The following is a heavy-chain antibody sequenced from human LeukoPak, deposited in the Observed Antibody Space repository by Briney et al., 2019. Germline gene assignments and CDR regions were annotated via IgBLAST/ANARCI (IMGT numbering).Heavy chain of an antibody. CDR3: VRGYYYDSSGYWVRAFDI. J-gene: IGHJ3*02. CDR1: GGSISSGGYS. CDR2: MYHSGTT. Sequence: SQTLSLTCAVSGGSISSGGYSWSWIRQPPGKGLEWIGYMYHSGTTHYNPSLKGRVTISVDRSKNQFSLKLSSVTAADTAVYYCVRGYYYDSSGYWVRAFDIWGQGTMVTVSS. D-gene: IGHD3-22*01. V-gene: IGHV4-30-2*01.